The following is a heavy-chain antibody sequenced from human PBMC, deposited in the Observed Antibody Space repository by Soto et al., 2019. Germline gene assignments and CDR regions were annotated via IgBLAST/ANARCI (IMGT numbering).Heavy chain of an antibody. CDR3: ARRWGRTFDY. J-gene: IGHJ4*02. CDR2: IHYSGST. Sequence: QVQLQESGPGLVKPSETLSLSCTVSGGSISSYYWSWIRQPPGKGLEWIGFIHYSGSTNYNPSLKSRVTISVDTSKNQFSLKLSSVTAADTAVYYCARRWGRTFDYWGQGTLVTVSS. V-gene: IGHV4-59*08. D-gene: IGHD1-26*01. CDR1: GGSISSYY.